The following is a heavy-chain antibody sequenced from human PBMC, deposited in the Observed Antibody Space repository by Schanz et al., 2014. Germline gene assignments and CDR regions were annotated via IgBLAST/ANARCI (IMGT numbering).Heavy chain of an antibody. D-gene: IGHD6-13*01. Sequence: EAHLVESGGGLVKPGGSLTLSCAASRFTVTNAWMSWVRQAPGKGPEWVANIKHDGSVKDYVDSVEGRFTISRDNAKRSLFLQMNSLRVEDTAVYFCVSQTGSPNYWGQGTLXTVSS. CDR1: RFTVTNAW. CDR2: IKHDGSVK. J-gene: IGHJ4*02. CDR3: VSQTGSPNY. V-gene: IGHV3-7*02.